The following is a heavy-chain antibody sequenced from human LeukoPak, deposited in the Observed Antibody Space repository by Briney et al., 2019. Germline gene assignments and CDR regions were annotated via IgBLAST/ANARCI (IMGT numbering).Heavy chain of an antibody. V-gene: IGHV3-30-3*01. J-gene: IGHJ4*02. Sequence: GGSLRLSCAASGFTFSSYAMHWVRQAPGKGLEWVAVISYDGSNKYYADSVKGRFTISRDNSKNTLYLQMNSLRAEDTAVYYRARGQNVAVAGTLSDYWGQGTLVTVSS. CDR2: ISYDGSNK. CDR1: GFTFSSYA. CDR3: ARGQNVAVAGTLSDY. D-gene: IGHD6-19*01.